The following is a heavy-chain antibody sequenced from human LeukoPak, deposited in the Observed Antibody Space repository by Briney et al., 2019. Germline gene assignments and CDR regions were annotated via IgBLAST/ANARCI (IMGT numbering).Heavy chain of an antibody. Sequence: GGSMRLACVAAGFTFSSYGTHWDRQAPGRLLEWVGFISYVGSNKYYADSVKGRYTISRDNSKNTLYLQMNSLRAEDTAGYYCAKDKAGLPLTGYLAFDYWGQGTLVTVSS. CDR1: GFTFSSYG. D-gene: IGHD3-9*01. J-gene: IGHJ4*02. V-gene: IGHV3-30*18. CDR2: ISYVGSNK. CDR3: AKDKAGLPLTGYLAFDY.